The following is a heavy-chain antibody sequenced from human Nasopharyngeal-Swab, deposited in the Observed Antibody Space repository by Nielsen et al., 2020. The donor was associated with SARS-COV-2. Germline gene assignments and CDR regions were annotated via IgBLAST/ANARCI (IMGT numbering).Heavy chain of an antibody. D-gene: IGHD6-13*01. CDR3: TSSIAAAGSRYYYYYMDV. CDR2: IRSKANSYAT. J-gene: IGHJ6*03. CDR1: GFTFSGSA. V-gene: IGHV3-73*01. Sequence: GGSLRLSCAASGFTFSGSAMHWVRQASRKGLEWVGRIRSKANSYATAYAASVKGRFTISRDDSKNMAYLQMNSLKTEDTAVYYCTSSIAAAGSRYYYYYMDVWGKGTTVTVSS.